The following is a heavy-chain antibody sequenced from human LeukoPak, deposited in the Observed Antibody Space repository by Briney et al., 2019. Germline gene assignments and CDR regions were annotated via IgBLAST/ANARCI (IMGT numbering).Heavy chain of an antibody. D-gene: IGHD3-10*01. CDR1: GGSISSYY. J-gene: IGHJ4*02. CDR2: IYYSGST. CDR3: ARAGDGSGSYDNADYDY. V-gene: IGHV4-59*01. Sequence: SETLSLTCTVSGGSISSYYWSWIRQPPGKGLEWIGYIYYSGSTNYNPSLKSRVTISVDTSKNQFSLKLSSVTAADTAVYYCARAGDGSGSYDNADYDYWGRGTLVTVSS.